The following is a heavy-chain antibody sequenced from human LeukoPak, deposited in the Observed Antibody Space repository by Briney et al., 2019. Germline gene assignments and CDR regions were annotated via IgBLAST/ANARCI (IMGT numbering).Heavy chain of an antibody. CDR3: ARQWEGGWYY. J-gene: IGHJ4*02. Sequence: GGSLKISCKGSGYSFISYWIGWVRQLPGKGREGMGFIYPGDSDTRYNPSFQGQATTSADKTISTTYLQWSSLKSTDTAMNYCARQWEGGWYYWGQGTLVTVSS. D-gene: IGHD6-19*01. V-gene: IGHV5-51*01. CDR1: GYSFISYW. CDR2: IYPGDSDT.